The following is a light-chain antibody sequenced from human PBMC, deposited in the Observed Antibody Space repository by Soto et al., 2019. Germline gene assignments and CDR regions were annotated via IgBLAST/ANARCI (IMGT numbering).Light chain of an antibody. CDR3: CSYAGSYNLV. V-gene: IGLV2-11*01. J-gene: IGLJ2*01. CDR2: DVS. Sequence: QSLLXXSLXVSWSPGHSVTIACTGTSXXVGGYNYVSWYQQHPGKAPTLMIYDVSKRPSGVPDRFSGSKSGYTASLTISGLQAEDEADYYCCSYAGSYNLVFGGGTKVTVL. CDR1: SXXVGGYNY.